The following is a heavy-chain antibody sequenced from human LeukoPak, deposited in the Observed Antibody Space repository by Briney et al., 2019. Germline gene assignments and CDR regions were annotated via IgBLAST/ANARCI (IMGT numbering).Heavy chain of an antibody. CDR3: ASEDCSGGSCPSRN. V-gene: IGHV4-59*12. CDR2: IYYSGST. D-gene: IGHD2-15*01. J-gene: IGHJ4*02. CDR1: GGSISSCY. Sequence: PSETLSLTCTVSGGSISSCYWSWIRQPPGKGLEWIGYIYYSGSTNYNPSLKSRVTISVDTSKNQFSLKLSSVTAADTAVYYCASEDCSGGSCPSRNWGQGTLVTVSS.